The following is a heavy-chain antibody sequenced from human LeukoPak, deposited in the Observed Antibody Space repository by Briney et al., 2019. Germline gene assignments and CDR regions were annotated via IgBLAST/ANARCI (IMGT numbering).Heavy chain of an antibody. CDR2: IYYSGST. CDR3: ARTGVAVASFDY. CDR1: GGSFSSGSYY. J-gene: IGHJ4*02. V-gene: IGHV4-39*01. Sequence: SETLSLTCTVSGGSFSSGSYYWSWIRQPPGKGLEWIGSIYYSGSTYYNPSLKSRVTISVDTSKNQFSLKLSSVTAADTAVYYCARTGVAVASFDYWGQGTLVTVSS. D-gene: IGHD6-19*01.